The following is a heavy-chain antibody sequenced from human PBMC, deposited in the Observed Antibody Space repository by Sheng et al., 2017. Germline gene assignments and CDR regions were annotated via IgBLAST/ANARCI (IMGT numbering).Heavy chain of an antibody. D-gene: IGHD3-22*01. V-gene: IGHV3-30*18. CDR2: VSHDGTDK. Sequence: ESGEAWSSLGGPSRLSCAASGFTFSSYGMHWVRQAPGKGLEWLAVVSHDGTDKYYADSVKGRFTISRDNSKNTLYLQMNSLRADDTAVYYCAKVYYYDSSGYVGDYWGQGTLVTVSS. CDR3: AKVYYYDSSGYVGDY. J-gene: IGHJ4*02. CDR1: GFTFSSYG.